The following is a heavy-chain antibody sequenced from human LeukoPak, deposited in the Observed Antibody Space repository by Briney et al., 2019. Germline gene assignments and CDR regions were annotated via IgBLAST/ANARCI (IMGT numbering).Heavy chain of an antibody. Sequence: GGSLRLSCAASGFTFSSYGMSWVRQAPGKGLEWVSSISSSSSYIYYADSVKGRFTISRDNAKNSLYLQMNSLRAEDTAVYYCARRAGAYSHPYDYWGQGTLVTVSS. CDR3: ARRAGAYSHPYDY. CDR1: GFTFSSYG. D-gene: IGHD4/OR15-4a*01. J-gene: IGHJ4*02. CDR2: ISSSSSYI. V-gene: IGHV3-21*04.